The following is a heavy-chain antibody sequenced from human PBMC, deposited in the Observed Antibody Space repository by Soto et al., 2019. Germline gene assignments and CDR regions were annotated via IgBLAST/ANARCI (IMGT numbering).Heavy chain of an antibody. V-gene: IGHV3-21*01. J-gene: IGHJ5*02. CDR3: ARDSHGSGSYSSPPSWFGP. CDR2: ISSSSSYI. CDR1: GFTFSSYS. Sequence: GGSLRLSCAASGFTFSSYSMNWVRQAPGKGLEWVSSISSSSSYIYYADSVKGRFTISRDNAKNSLYLQMNSLRAEDTAVYYCARDSHGSGSYSSPPSWFGPWGQRTLVTVSS. D-gene: IGHD3-10*01.